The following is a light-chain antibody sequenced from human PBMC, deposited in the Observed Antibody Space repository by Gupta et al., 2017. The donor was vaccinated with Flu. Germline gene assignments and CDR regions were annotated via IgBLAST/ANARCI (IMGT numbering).Light chain of an antibody. CDR3: AAWDDNMDGCWV. Sequence: VTISCSGSRSNVGTNKVSWYQQLPGMDPKLLIENNNERPSGVPDRFSASKSGTSASPVISGRQSDDEAEEYWAAWDDNMDGCWVFGGGTKVTVL. CDR1: RSNVGTNK. V-gene: IGLV1-44*01. CDR2: NNN. J-gene: IGLJ3*02.